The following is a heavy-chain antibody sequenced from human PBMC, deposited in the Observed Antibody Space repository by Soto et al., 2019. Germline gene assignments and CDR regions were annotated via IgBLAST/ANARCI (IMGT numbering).Heavy chain of an antibody. V-gene: IGHV3-66*01. D-gene: IGHD2-21*01. CDR1: GFTVSSNY. CDR2: IYSGGST. Sequence: GGSLRLSCAASGFTVSSNYMSWVRQAPGKGLEWVSVIYSGGSTYYADSVKGRFTISRDNSKNTLYLQMNSLRAEDTAVYYCARSRDVMTSLYWGQGTLVTVSS. CDR3: ARSRDVMTSLY. J-gene: IGHJ4*02.